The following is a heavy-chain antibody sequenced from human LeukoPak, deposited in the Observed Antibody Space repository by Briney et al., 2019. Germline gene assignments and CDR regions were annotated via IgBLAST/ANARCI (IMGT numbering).Heavy chain of an antibody. CDR1: GFTFSSYS. D-gene: IGHD2-2*02. V-gene: IGHV3-9*01. Sequence: GGSLRPSCAASGFTFSSYSMNWVRQAPGKGLEWVSGISWNSGSIGYADSVKGRFTISRDNAKNSLYLQMNSLRAEDTALYYCAKALGYCSSTSCYTYFDYWGQGTLVTVSS. CDR2: ISWNSGSI. J-gene: IGHJ4*02. CDR3: AKALGYCSSTSCYTYFDY.